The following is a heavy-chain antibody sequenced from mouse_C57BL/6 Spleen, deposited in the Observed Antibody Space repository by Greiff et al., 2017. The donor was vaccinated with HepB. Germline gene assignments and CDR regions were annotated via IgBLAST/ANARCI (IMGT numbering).Heavy chain of an antibody. CDR3: ARGDGYYDY. CDR2: INPYNGGT. J-gene: IGHJ2*01. V-gene: IGHV1-19*01. Sequence: EVQLQQSGPVLVKPGASVKMSCKASGYTFTDYYMNWVKQSHGKSLEWIGVINPYNGGTSYNQKFKGKATLTVDKSSSTDYMELNSLTSEDSAVYYCARGDGYYDYWGQGTTLTVSS. CDR1: GYTFTDYY. D-gene: IGHD2-3*01.